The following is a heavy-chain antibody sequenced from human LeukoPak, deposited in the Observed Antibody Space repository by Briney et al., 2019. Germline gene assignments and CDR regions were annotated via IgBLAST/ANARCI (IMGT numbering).Heavy chain of an antibody. CDR3: AKDYPLYSNYNWFDP. J-gene: IGHJ5*02. V-gene: IGHV3-30*02. Sequence: PGGSLRLSCAASGFTFSSYGMHWVRQAPGKGLEWVTFIRYDGSNKYYADSVKGRFTISRDNSKNTLYLQMNSLRAEDTAVYYCAKDYPLYSNYNWFDPWGQGTLVTVSS. CDR1: GFTFSSYG. D-gene: IGHD4-11*01. CDR2: IRYDGSNK.